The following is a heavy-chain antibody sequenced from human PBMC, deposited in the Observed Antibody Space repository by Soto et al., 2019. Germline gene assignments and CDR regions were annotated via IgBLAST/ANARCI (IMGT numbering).Heavy chain of an antibody. CDR3: AREDSIIIPAASDF. Sequence: GGSLRLSCTVSGFAFNNYGINWVRQAPGKGLEWVSSISKSDYTYYSDSVKGRFAISRDNAKSSVSLQMNTLRVEDTAVYYCAREDSIIIPAASDFWGQGTLVTVSS. CDR2: ISKSDYT. V-gene: IGHV3-21*01. D-gene: IGHD2-2*01. CDR1: GFAFNNYG. J-gene: IGHJ4*02.